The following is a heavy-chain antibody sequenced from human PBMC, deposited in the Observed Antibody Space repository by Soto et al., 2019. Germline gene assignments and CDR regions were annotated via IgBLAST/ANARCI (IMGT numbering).Heavy chain of an antibody. J-gene: IGHJ3*02. CDR2: ITPILGIA. Sequence: QVQLVQSGAEVKKPGSSVKVSCKASGGTFSSYTISWVRQAPGQGLEWMGRITPILGIANYAQKFQGRVTITADKSTSTAYMELRSLRSEDTAVYYCAMVRGDFAFDIWGQGTMVTVSS. V-gene: IGHV1-69*02. CDR3: AMVRGDFAFDI. CDR1: GGTFSSYT. D-gene: IGHD3-10*01.